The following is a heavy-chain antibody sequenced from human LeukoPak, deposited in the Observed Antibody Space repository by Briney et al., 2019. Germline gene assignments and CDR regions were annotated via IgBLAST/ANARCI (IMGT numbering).Heavy chain of an antibody. Sequence: GGSLRLSCAASGSTFRSYGMHWVRQAPGKGLEWVAFIRYDGSNKYYADSVKGLFTISRDNSKNTLYLQMTSLRAEDTAVYYCAKGQQLAIYYYYYMDVWGKGTTVTVSS. CDR2: IRYDGSNK. D-gene: IGHD6-13*01. CDR3: AKGQQLAIYYYYYMDV. V-gene: IGHV3-30*02. CDR1: GSTFRSYG. J-gene: IGHJ6*03.